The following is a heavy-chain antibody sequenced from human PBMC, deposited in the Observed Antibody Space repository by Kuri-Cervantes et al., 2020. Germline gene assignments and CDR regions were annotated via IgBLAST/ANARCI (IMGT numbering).Heavy chain of an antibody. Sequence: GGSLRLSCAASGFTFSSYGMHWVRQAPGKGLEWVAVISYDGSNKYYADSVKGRFTISRDNSKNTLYLQMNSLRAEDTAVYYCAKLPYYYDSSGEIGVSYYFDYWGQGTLVTVSS. CDR2: ISYDGSNK. CDR1: GFTFSSYG. V-gene: IGHV3-30*18. CDR3: AKLPYYYDSSGEIGVSYYFDY. D-gene: IGHD3-22*01. J-gene: IGHJ4*02.